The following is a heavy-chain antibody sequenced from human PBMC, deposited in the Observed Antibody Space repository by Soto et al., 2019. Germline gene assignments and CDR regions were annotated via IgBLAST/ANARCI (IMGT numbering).Heavy chain of an antibody. CDR2: IYHSGST. V-gene: IGHV4-4*02. Sequence: QVQLQESGPGLVKPSGTLSLTCAVSGGSISSSNWWSWVRQPPGKGLEWIGEIYHSGSTNYNPSLKSRVTIAVDKSKNPFSLRLSSVTAADTAVYYCARVSVGGSGSYGGDYSYYGMDVWGQGTTVTVSS. D-gene: IGHD1-26*01. J-gene: IGHJ6*02. CDR1: GGSISSSNW. CDR3: ARVSVGGSGSYGGDYSYYGMDV.